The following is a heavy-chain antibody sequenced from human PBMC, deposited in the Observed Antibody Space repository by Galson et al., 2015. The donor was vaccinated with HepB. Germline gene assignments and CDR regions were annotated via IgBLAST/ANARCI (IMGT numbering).Heavy chain of an antibody. Sequence: QSGAEVKKPGESLKISCKGSGYSFTSYWISWVRQMPGKGLEWMGRIDPSDSYTNYSPSFQGHVTISADKSISTAYLQWSSLKASDTAMYYCAITLDGTVTTPGVSIIPTIDYWGQGTLVTVSS. D-gene: IGHD4-17*01. CDR2: IDPSDSYT. J-gene: IGHJ4*02. CDR1: GYSFTSYW. CDR3: AITLDGTVTTPGVSIIPTIDY. V-gene: IGHV5-10-1*01.